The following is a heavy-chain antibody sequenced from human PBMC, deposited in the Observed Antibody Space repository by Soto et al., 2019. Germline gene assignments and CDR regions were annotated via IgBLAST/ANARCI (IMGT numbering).Heavy chain of an antibody. D-gene: IGHD6-13*01. CDR1: GYTFTSYG. CDR2: ISAYNGNT. V-gene: IGHV1-18*01. J-gene: IGHJ4*02. Sequence: QVQLVQSGAEVKKPGASVKVSCKASGYTFTSYGISWVRQAPGQVLEWMGWISAYNGNTNYAQKLQGRVTMTTDTCTSTAYMGLRSLRSDDTAVYYCERDESRWQQLVHYGGQGTLVTVSS. CDR3: ERDESRWQQLVHY.